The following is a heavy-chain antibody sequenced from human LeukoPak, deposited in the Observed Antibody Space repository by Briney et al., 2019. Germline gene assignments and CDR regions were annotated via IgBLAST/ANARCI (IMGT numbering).Heavy chain of an antibody. CDR3: ARAGAAAGTIDGMDV. CDR1: GGTFSSYA. D-gene: IGHD6-13*01. Sequence: SVKVSCKASGGTFSSYAISWVRQAPGQGLEWMGRIIPILGIANYAQKFQGRVTITADKSTSTAYMELSSLRSEDTAVYYCARAGAAAGTIDGMDVWGQGTTVTVSS. J-gene: IGHJ6*02. V-gene: IGHV1-69*04. CDR2: IIPILGIA.